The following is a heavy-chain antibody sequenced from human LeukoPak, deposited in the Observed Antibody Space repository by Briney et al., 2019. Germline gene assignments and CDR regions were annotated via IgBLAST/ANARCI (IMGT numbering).Heavy chain of an antibody. CDR2: IIPIFGTA. Sequence: SVKVSCKASGGTFSSYAISWVRQAPGQGLEWMGGIIPIFGTANYAQKFQGRVTITADESTSTAYMELSSLRSEDTAVYYCARGPDYSNYNYYYYMDVWGKGTTVTVSS. CDR1: GGTFSSYA. V-gene: IGHV1-69*13. CDR3: ARGPDYSNYNYYYYMDV. D-gene: IGHD4-11*01. J-gene: IGHJ6*03.